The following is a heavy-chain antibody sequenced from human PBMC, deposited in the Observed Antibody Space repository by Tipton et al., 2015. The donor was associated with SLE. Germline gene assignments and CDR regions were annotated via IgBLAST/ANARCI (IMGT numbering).Heavy chain of an antibody. CDR2: IYYSGST. D-gene: IGHD6-19*01. CDR3: ARPSSGWSDAFDI. J-gene: IGHJ3*02. Sequence: LRLSCTVSGGSISSSSYYWGWIRQPPGKGLEWIGSIYYSGSTYYNPSLKSRVTISVDTSKNQFSLKLSPVTAADTAVYYCARPSSGWSDAFDIWGQGTMVTVSS. CDR1: GGSISSSSYY. V-gene: IGHV4-39*07.